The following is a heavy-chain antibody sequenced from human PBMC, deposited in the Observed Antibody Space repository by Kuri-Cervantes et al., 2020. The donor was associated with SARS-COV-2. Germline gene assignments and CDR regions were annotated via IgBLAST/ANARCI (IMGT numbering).Heavy chain of an antibody. CDR1: GFTLSSHT. CDR3: ASRPPPGELGELRVSGMWSDAFDI. J-gene: IGHJ3*02. Sequence: GESLKISCAASGFTLSSHTMNWVRQAPGKGLEWVSSISSSSSYIYYADSVKGRFTISRDNAKNSLYLQMNSLRAEDTAVYHCASRPPPGELGELRVSGMWSDAFDIWGQGTMVTVSS. V-gene: IGHV3-21*01. D-gene: IGHD1-26*01. CDR2: ISSSSSYI.